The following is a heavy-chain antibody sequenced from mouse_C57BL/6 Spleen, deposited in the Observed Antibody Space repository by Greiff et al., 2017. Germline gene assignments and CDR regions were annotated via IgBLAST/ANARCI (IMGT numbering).Heavy chain of an antibody. CDR1: GFTFSSYG. CDR3: ARPHDGYSWFAY. CDR2: ISSGGSYT. Sequence: EVQLQQSGGDLVKPGGSLKLSCAASGFTFSSYGMSWVRQTPDKRLEWVATISSGGSYTYYPDSVKGRFTISRDNAKNTLYLQMSSLKSEDTAMYYCARPHDGYSWFAYWGQGTLVTVSA. D-gene: IGHD2-3*01. V-gene: IGHV5-6*01. J-gene: IGHJ3*01.